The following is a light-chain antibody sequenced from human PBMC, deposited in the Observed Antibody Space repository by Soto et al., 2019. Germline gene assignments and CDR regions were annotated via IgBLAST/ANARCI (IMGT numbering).Light chain of an antibody. CDR3: QQYNNWPPWT. Sequence: EVVMTQSPATLSVSPGERATLSCRARQSVSSNLAWYQQKPGQAPRLLIYGASTRATGIPARFSGSGSGTEFTLPISSLQSEDFAVYYCQQYNNWPPWTFGQGTKVEIQ. V-gene: IGKV3-15*01. CDR1: QSVSSN. CDR2: GAS. J-gene: IGKJ1*01.